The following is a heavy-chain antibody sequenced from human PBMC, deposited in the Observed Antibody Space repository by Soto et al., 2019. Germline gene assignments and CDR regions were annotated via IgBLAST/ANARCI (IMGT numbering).Heavy chain of an antibody. CDR2: INQDGSQT. V-gene: IGHV3-7*01. Sequence: PGGSLRLSCAASGFTFSKSWMSWVRVAPGTGPERVANINQDGSQTYYVDSVKGRFTISRDNAKNSLYLQMNSLGVEDMAVYYCATDSGWGQGTPVTVSS. D-gene: IGHD6-25*01. CDR1: GFTFSKSW. J-gene: IGHJ1*01. CDR3: ATDSG.